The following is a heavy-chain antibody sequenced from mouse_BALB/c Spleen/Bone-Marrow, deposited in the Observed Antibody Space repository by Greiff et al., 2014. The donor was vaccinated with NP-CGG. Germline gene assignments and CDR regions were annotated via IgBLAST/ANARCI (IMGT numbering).Heavy chain of an antibody. CDR1: GYTFSSYW. CDR3: ARAYYVNYDAMDY. Sequence: QVQLKESGAELMKPGASMKISCKATGYTFSSYWIEWVKQRPGHGLEWIGEILPGSGSTNYNEGFKGKATFTAGTSSNTAYMQLSSLTSEDSAVYYCARAYYVNYDAMDYWGQGTSVTVSS. D-gene: IGHD2-10*01. V-gene: IGHV1-9*01. CDR2: ILPGSGST. J-gene: IGHJ4*01.